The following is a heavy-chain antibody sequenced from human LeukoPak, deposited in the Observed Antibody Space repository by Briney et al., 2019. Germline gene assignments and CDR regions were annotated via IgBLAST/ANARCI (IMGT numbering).Heavy chain of an antibody. CDR2: IYSGGST. D-gene: IGHD2-15*01. Sequence: PGGSLRLSCAASGFTVSSNYMSWVRQAPGKGLEWVSVIYSGGSTYYADSVKGRFTISRRNSKNTLYLQMNSLRAEDTAVYYCARDNPSGYFDYWGQGTLVTVSS. CDR1: GFTVSSNY. CDR3: ARDNPSGYFDY. J-gene: IGHJ4*02. V-gene: IGHV3-53*04.